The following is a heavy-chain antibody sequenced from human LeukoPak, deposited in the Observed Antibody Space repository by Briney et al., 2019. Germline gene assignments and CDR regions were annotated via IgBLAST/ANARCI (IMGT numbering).Heavy chain of an antibody. CDR2: ISAGGGTI. J-gene: IGHJ4*02. CDR3: ARDRYYGSGIFDS. D-gene: IGHD3-10*01. V-gene: IGHV3-48*03. CDR1: GFTFSSYE. Sequence: GGSLRLSCAASGFTFSSYEMNWVRQAPGKGLEWVSYISAGGGTIYYADSVKGRFPISRDNAKNSLYLQMNSLRAEDTAVYYCARDRYYGSGIFDSWGQGTLVTVSS.